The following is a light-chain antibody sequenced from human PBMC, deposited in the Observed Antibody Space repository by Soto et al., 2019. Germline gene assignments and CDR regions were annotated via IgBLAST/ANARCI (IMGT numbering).Light chain of an antibody. CDR3: QQYGSSRVT. CDR2: GAS. Sequence: EIVLTQSPGTLSLSPGERATLSCRASQSVSSSYLAWYQQKPGQAPRLLIYGASSRATGIPDRFSGSGSGTDFTLTISRLEPEDFAVYYCQQYGSSRVTFGGGTKVVIK. CDR1: QSVSSSY. J-gene: IGKJ4*01. V-gene: IGKV3-20*01.